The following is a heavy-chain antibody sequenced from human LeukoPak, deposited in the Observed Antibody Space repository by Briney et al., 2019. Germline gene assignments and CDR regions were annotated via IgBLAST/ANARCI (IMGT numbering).Heavy chain of an antibody. D-gene: IGHD7-27*01. J-gene: IGHJ4*02. CDR2: MDTNSDNT. Sequence: ASVKVSCKASGYTFTSYDIHWVRQATGQGLEWMGWMDTNSDNTVSAQKFQGRVTMTRDTSISTAYMELRSLRSEDTAVYYCMSTSNWGSVIFDYWGRGTPVIVSS. V-gene: IGHV1-8*01. CDR3: MSTSNWGSVIFDY. CDR1: GYTFTSYD.